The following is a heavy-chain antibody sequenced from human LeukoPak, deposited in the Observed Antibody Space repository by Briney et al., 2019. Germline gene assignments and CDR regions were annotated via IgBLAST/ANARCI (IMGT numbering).Heavy chain of an antibody. CDR1: GFTFGGYE. V-gene: IGHV3-48*03. CDR3: ARDRDCSGGSCLDY. D-gene: IGHD2-15*01. J-gene: IGHJ4*02. CDR2: FSSSGRTI. Sequence: GGSLRLSWAASGFTFGGYEMTGVRQAPGKGLGGVSYFSSSGRTIYYADSVKGRFTMSRDNAKNSLYLQMNSLRAEDTAVYYCARDRDCSGGSCLDYWGQGTLVTVSS.